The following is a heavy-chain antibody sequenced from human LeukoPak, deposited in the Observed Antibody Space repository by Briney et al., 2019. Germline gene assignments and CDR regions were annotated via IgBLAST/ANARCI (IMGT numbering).Heavy chain of an antibody. V-gene: IGHV4-59*01. Sequence: PSETLSLTCTVSGGSISSYYWSWIRQPPGKGLEWIGYIYYSGSTNYNPSLKSRVTISVDTSKNQFSLKLSSVTAADTAVYYCARVVEDYGDYVPYYYYYYMDVWGKGTTVTVSS. CDR1: GGSISSYY. J-gene: IGHJ6*03. CDR2: IYYSGST. D-gene: IGHD4-17*01. CDR3: ARVVEDYGDYVPYYYYYYMDV.